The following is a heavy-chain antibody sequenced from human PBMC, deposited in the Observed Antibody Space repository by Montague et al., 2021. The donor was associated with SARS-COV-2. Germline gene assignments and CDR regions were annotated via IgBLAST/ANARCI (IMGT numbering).Heavy chain of an antibody. D-gene: IGHD1/OR15-1a*01. CDR1: GVSITSGRYY. V-gene: IGHV4-31*03. J-gene: IGHJ4*02. CDR3: ARVQIEPGRTYGFDY. Sequence: TLSLTCTVSGVSITSGRYYWSWIRQHPGKGLEWIGNIHYIGNTNYNPSLKSRVIISVDTSQNRFSLMLNSVTAADTAVYYCARVQIEPGRTYGFDYWGQGTLVTVSS. CDR2: IHYIGNT.